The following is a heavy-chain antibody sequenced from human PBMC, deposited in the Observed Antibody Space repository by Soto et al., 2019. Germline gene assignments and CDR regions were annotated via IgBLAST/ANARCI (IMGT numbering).Heavy chain of an antibody. J-gene: IGHJ4*02. CDR2: ISYDGSNK. CDR3: AKAASGYFDY. D-gene: IGHD6-25*01. V-gene: IGHV3-30*18. CDR1: GFTFSSYG. Sequence: QVQLVESGGGVVQPGRSLRLSCAASGFTFSSYGMHWVRQAPGKGLEWVAVISYDGSNKYYADSVKGRFTISRDNSKNTPYLQMNSLRAEDTAVYYCAKAASGYFDYWGQGTLVTVSS.